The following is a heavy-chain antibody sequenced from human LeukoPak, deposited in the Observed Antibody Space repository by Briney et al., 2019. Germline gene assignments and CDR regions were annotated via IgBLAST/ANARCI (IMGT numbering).Heavy chain of an antibody. CDR2: IYYSGST. J-gene: IGHJ4*02. V-gene: IGHV4-39*01. D-gene: IGHD6-6*01. CDR3: ARHRGSSSLFDY. Sequence: SETLSLTCTVSGGSISSSDYYWDWIRQPPGTGLEYIGSIYYSGSTYYNPSLKSRVTISVDTSKNQFSLKLSSVTAADTAVYYCARHRGSSSLFDYWGQGTLVTVSS. CDR1: GGSISSSDYY.